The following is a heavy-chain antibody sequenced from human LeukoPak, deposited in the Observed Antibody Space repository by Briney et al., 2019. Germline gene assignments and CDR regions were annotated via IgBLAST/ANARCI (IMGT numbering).Heavy chain of an antibody. J-gene: IGHJ4*02. CDR2: ISSSSSTI. CDR3: ARVGSYSGSY. D-gene: IGHD1-26*01. V-gene: IGHV3-48*04. Sequence: GGSLRLSCAASGFTFSSYSMNWVRQAPGKGLEWVSYISSSSSTIYYADSVMGRFTISRDNAKNLLYLQMNSLRAEDTAVYYCARVGSYSGSYWGQGTLVTVSS. CDR1: GFTFSSYS.